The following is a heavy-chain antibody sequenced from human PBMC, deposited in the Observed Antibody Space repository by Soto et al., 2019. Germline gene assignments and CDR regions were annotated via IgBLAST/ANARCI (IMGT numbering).Heavy chain of an antibody. Sequence: PGGSLRLSCAASGFTFSSYGMHWVRQAPGKGLEWVAVISYDGSNKYYADSVKGRFTISRDNSKNTLYLQMNSLRAEDTAVYYCAKDLYGRYSSSWQFDYWGQGTLVTVSS. CDR3: AKDLYGRYSSSWQFDY. CDR2: ISYDGSNK. J-gene: IGHJ4*02. V-gene: IGHV3-30*18. CDR1: GFTFSSYG. D-gene: IGHD6-13*01.